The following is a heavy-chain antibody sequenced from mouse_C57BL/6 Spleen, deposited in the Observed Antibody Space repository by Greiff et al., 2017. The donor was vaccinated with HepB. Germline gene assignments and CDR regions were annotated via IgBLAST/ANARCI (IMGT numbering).Heavy chain of an antibody. CDR3: ARTAGKYRYAD. J-gene: IGHJ3*01. D-gene: IGHD2-1*01. V-gene: IGHV1-81*01. CDR1: GYTFTSYC. CDR2: IYPSSGNT. Sequence: VQLQQSGAELARPGASVKLSCKASGYTFTSYCIRWVKQRTGQGLEWIGEIYPSSGNTYYHEKFKGKATLTADKSSSTAYMELRSLTSEDSAVYIWARTAGKYRYADWGQGTLVTVSA.